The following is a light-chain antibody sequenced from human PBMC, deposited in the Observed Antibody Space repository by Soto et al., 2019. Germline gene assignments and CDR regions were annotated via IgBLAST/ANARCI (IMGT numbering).Light chain of an antibody. Sequence: QSVLTQPPSASGSPGQSVTISCTGTKNDIGVYDFVSWYQHHPGKAPRLIIYEVVKRPSGVLDRFSGSKSGNTASLTVSGLQAADEADYFCKSYAGSNTYVFGSGTQLTVL. CDR1: KNDIGVYDF. V-gene: IGLV2-8*01. CDR2: EVV. J-gene: IGLJ7*01. CDR3: KSYAGSNTYV.